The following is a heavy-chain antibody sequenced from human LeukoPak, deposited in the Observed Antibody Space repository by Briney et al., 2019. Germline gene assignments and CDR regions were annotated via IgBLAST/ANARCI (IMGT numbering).Heavy chain of an antibody. CDR1: GGSISSSSHY. V-gene: IGHV4-39*07. CDR3: VSYYKVPYGMDV. J-gene: IGHJ6*02. Sequence: PSETLSLTCTVSGGSISSSSHYWGWIRQPPGKGLEWIGSIYYSGSTYYNPSLKSRVTISVDTSKNQFSLKLSSVTAADTAVYYCVSYYKVPYGMDVWGQGTTVTVSS. CDR2: IYYSGST. D-gene: IGHD3-10*01.